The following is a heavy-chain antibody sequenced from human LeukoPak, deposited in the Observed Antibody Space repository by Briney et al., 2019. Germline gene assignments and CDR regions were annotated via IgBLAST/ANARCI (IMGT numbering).Heavy chain of an antibody. V-gene: IGHV3-30-3*01. Sequence: GGSLRLSCAASGFTFSSYAMPWVRQAPGKGLEWVAVISYDGSNKYYADSVKGRFTISRDNSKNTLYLQMNSLRAEDTAVYYCARVSRCSGWYFSGYRGGAFDIWGQGTMVTVSS. J-gene: IGHJ3*02. CDR2: ISYDGSNK. CDR3: ARVSRCSGWYFSGYRGGAFDI. CDR1: GFTFSSYA. D-gene: IGHD6-19*01.